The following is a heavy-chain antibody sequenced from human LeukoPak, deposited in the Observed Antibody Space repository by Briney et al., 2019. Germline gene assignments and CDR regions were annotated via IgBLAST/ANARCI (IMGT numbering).Heavy chain of an antibody. V-gene: IGHV4-59*08. Sequence: PSETLSHTCTVSGGSISRYYWSWIRQPPGKGLEWMGYIYYGGSTNYNPSLKSRVTISVDTSKNQFPLKSTSVTAEDTAVFYCARLANYDSWRGPYPHDAFDIWGQGTMVTVSS. CDR3: ARLANYDSWRGPYPHDAFDI. CDR2: IYYGGST. J-gene: IGHJ3*02. CDR1: GGSISRYY. D-gene: IGHD3-3*01.